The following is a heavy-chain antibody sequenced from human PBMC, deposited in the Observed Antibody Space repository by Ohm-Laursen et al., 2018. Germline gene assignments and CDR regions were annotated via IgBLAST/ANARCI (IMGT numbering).Heavy chain of an antibody. CDR3: ATSRRARELLGSAPLDF. CDR1: GFTFSDHY. CDR2: ITSSGYTE. V-gene: IGHV3-11*01. Sequence: SLRLSCAASGFTFSDHYMSWIRQAPGKGLQWVAYITSSGYTEHYADSVKGRFTISRDNAKNSLYLQMNSLRADDTALYFCATSRRARELLGSAPLDFWGQGTLVTVSS. D-gene: IGHD1-26*01. J-gene: IGHJ4*02.